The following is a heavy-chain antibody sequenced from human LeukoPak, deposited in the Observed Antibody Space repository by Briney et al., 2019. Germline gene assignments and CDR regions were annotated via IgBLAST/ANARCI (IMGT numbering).Heavy chain of an antibody. CDR3: ARDCNYYDSSGFAWFDP. CDR2: IIPILGIA. CDR1: GGTFSSYA. Sequence: ASVKVSCTASGGTFSSYAISWVRQAPGQGLEWMGRIIPILGIANYAQKFQGRVTITADKSTSTAYMELSSLRSEDTAVYYCARDCNYYDSSGFAWFDPWGQGTLVTVSS. V-gene: IGHV1-69*04. D-gene: IGHD3-22*01. J-gene: IGHJ5*02.